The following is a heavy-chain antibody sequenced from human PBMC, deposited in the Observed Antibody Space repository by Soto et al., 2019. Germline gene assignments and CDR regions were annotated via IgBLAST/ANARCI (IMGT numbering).Heavy chain of an antibody. CDR2: IYYSGST. CDR1: GDSISSSSYY. Sequence: SETLSLTCTVSGDSISSSSYYWGWIRQPPGKGLEWTGSIYYSGSTYYNPSLKSRVTISVDTSKNQFSLKLSSVTAADTAVYYCARGATTVVGFDYWGQGTLVTVSS. CDR3: ARGATTVVGFDY. J-gene: IGHJ4*02. D-gene: IGHD1-26*01. V-gene: IGHV4-39*01.